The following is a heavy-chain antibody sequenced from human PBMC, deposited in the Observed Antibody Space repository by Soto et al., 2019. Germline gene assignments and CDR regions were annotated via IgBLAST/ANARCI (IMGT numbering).Heavy chain of an antibody. J-gene: IGHJ5*02. CDR3: ARNPAYEFWSGYYTGIQGFDP. D-gene: IGHD3-3*01. V-gene: IGHV4-59*01. CDR1: GGSISSYY. CDR2: IYYSGST. Sequence: SETLSLTCTVSGGSISSYYWSWIRQPPGKGLEWIGYIYYSGSTNYNPSLKSRVTISVDTSKNQFSLKLSSVTAADTAVYYCARNPAYEFWSGYYTGIQGFDPWGQGTLVTVSS.